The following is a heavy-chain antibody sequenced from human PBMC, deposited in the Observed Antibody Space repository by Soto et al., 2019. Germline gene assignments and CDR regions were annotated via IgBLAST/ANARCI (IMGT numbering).Heavy chain of an antibody. CDR3: ATIAAPPAFNI. J-gene: IGHJ3*02. Sequence: QLLESGGGLVQPGGSLRLSCAASGFTFSIYSMNWVRQAPGKGLEWVSLISGSGGSTHYADSVEGRFTISRDNSKNTLYLEMDSLRAEDTAVYYCATIAAPPAFNIWGQGTMVTVSS. CDR2: ISGSGGST. D-gene: IGHD6-13*01. V-gene: IGHV3-23*01. CDR1: GFTFSIYS.